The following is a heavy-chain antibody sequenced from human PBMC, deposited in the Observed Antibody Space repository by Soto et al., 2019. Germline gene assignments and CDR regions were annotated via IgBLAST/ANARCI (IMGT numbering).Heavy chain of an antibody. J-gene: IGHJ6*03. D-gene: IGHD6-6*01. Sequence: SETLSLTCSVSGDSINSDKYYWGWIRQPPGKGLEWIGSIYYSGSTYYNPSLKSRVTISVDTSKNQFSLKLSSVTAADTAVYYCARRIAARGYYYYYYMDVWGKGTTVTVSS. CDR3: ARRIAARGYYYYYYMDV. CDR1: GDSINSDKYY. V-gene: IGHV4-39*01. CDR2: IYYSGST.